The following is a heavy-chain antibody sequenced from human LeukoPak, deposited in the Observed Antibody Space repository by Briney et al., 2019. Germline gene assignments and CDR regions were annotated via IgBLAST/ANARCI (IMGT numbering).Heavy chain of an antibody. J-gene: IGHJ4*02. Sequence: SETLSLTCAVYDGSFSGFYWTWIRQSPGKGQEWIGYIYYSGSTNYNPSLKSRVTISADTSKKQLSLKLSSVTAADTAVYYCARGITIFGVVIRPLLDYWGQGTLVTVSS. CDR3: ARGITIFGVVIRPLLDY. D-gene: IGHD3-3*01. CDR2: IYYSGST. CDR1: DGSFSGFY. V-gene: IGHV4-59*01.